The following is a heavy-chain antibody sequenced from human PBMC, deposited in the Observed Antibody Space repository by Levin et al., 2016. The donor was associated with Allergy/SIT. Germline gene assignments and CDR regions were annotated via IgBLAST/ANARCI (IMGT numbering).Heavy chain of an antibody. Sequence: VRQMPGKGLEWMGIIYPGDSDTRYSPSFQGQVTISADKSISTAYLQWSSLKASDTAMYYCARLPLNSIVGAQIDYWGQGTLVTVSS. CDR3: ARLPLNSIVGAQIDY. V-gene: IGHV5-51*01. CDR2: IYPGDSDT. J-gene: IGHJ4*02. D-gene: IGHD1-26*01.